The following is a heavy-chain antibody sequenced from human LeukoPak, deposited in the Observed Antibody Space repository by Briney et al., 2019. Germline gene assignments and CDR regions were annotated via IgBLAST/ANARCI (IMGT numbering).Heavy chain of an antibody. CDR1: GGSISSGSYY. CDR2: IYTSGST. D-gene: IGHD3-3*01. Sequence: SQTLSLTCTVSGGSISSGSYYWSWSRQPAGKGLEWVGRIYTSGSTSCNPSLKSRVTISVDTSKHQFSLKLSSVTAADTAVYYCARAQDFWSGYRHFDIWGQGTMVTVSS. V-gene: IGHV4-61*02. CDR3: ARAQDFWSGYRHFDI. J-gene: IGHJ3*02.